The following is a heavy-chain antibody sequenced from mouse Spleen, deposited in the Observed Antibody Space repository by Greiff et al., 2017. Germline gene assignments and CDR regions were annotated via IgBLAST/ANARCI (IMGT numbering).Heavy chain of an antibody. CDR1: GYTFTDYY. Sequence: VQLKQSGPELVKPGASVKISCKASGYTFTDYYMNWVKQSHGKSLEWIGDINPNNGGTSYNQKFKGKATLTVDKSSSTAYMELRSLTSEDSAVYYCAREGYRYHAMDYWGQGTSVTVSS. D-gene: IGHD2-14*01. CDR2: INPNNGGT. CDR3: AREGYRYHAMDY. J-gene: IGHJ4*01. V-gene: IGHV1-26*01.